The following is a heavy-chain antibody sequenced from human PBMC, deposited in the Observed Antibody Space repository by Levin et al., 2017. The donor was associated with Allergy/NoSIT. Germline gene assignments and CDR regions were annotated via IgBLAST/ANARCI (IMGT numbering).Heavy chain of an antibody. Sequence: GGSLRLSCAASGFTLSGSAVHWVRQASGKGLEWLGRIRSKANNYATAYAASVQGRFIISRDDSKNTADLQMNSLKTEDTAVYYCSNYDILTGFLSWGQGTLVTVSS. V-gene: IGHV3-73*01. CDR2: IRSKANNYAT. CDR1: GFTLSGSA. D-gene: IGHD3-9*01. J-gene: IGHJ5*02. CDR3: SNYDILTGFLS.